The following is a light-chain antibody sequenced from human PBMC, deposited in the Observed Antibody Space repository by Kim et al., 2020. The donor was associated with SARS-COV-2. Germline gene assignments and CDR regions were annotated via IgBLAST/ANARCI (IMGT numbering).Light chain of an antibody. Sequence: ASVGDRVAISCRASENIRSYLNWYQQIPGRAPKLLIFHASTLQIGVPSRFSVSGSGTDYTLTISNLQPEDFATYYCEQSYSSPWTFGLGTKVDIK. CDR1: ENIRSY. V-gene: IGKV1-39*01. CDR3: EQSYSSPWT. J-gene: IGKJ1*01. CDR2: HAS.